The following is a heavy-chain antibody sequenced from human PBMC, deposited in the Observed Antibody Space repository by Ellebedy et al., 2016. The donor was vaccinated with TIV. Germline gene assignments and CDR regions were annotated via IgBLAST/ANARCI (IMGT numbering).Heavy chain of an antibody. CDR2: INHSGST. CDR1: GGSFSGYY. Sequence: MPSETLSLTCAVYGGSFSGYYWSWIRQPPGKGLEWIGEINHSGSTNYNPSLKSRVTISVDTSKNQFSLKLSSVTAADTAVYYCARWKGRRCDYWGQGTLVTVSS. CDR3: ARWKGRRCDY. V-gene: IGHV4-34*01. J-gene: IGHJ4*02. D-gene: IGHD1-1*01.